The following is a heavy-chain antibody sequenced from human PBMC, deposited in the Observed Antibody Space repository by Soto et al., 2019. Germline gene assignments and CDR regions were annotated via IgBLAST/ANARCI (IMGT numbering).Heavy chain of an antibody. J-gene: IGHJ4*02. V-gene: IGHV3-23*01. CDR3: AKTPYDFWSSGQYLFDH. Sequence: GGSLRLSCTVSGFTFGSHAMSWVRQAPGKGLECVSGISGSGGTTFYADSVKGRFTISRDNSKKTLYLQMNSLRAEDTAVYYCAKTPYDFWSSGQYLFDHWGQGTLVTVSS. CDR1: GFTFGSHA. CDR2: ISGSGGTT. D-gene: IGHD3-3*01.